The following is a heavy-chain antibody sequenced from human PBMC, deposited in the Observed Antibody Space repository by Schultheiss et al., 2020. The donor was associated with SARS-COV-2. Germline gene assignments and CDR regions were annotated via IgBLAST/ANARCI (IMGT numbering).Heavy chain of an antibody. CDR2: ISHDGSNK. J-gene: IGHJ4*02. CDR3: ASEGVTRE. Sequence: GGSLRLSCAASGFTFSTYGMHWVRQAPGKGPEWVAVISHDGSNKYYADSVKGRFTISRDNSKNTLYLQMNSLRVEDTAVYYCASEGVTREGGQGTLVTVSS. V-gene: IGHV3-30*03. CDR1: GFTFSTYG. D-gene: IGHD3-10*01.